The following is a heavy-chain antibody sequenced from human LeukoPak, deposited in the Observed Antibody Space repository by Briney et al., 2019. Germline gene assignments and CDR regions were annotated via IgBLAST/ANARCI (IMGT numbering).Heavy chain of an antibody. CDR3: ARVRGDYSYGMDV. CDR2: IYTGGGT. CDR1: GFSVSSNY. V-gene: IGHV3-53*01. D-gene: IGHD3-10*01. Sequence: GGSLRLSCAASGFSVSSNYMSWVRQAPGKGLEWVSVIYTGGGTYCADSVKGRFSISRDNSKNMLYLQMNRLRAEDTAVYHCARVRGDYSYGMDVWGKGTTVTVSS. J-gene: IGHJ6*04.